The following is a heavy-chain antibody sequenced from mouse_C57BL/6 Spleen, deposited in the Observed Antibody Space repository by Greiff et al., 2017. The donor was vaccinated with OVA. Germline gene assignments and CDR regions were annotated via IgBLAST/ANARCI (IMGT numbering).Heavy chain of an antibody. CDR2: INPNNGGT. V-gene: IGHV1-26*01. Sequence: EVQLQQSGPELVKPGASVKISCKASGYTFTDYYMNWVKQSHGKSLEWIGDINPNNGGTSYNQKFKGKATLTVDKSSSTAYMELRSLTSEDSAVYYCARFYYDYVAWFAYWGQGTLVTVSA. D-gene: IGHD2-4*01. CDR3: ARFYYDYVAWFAY. J-gene: IGHJ3*01. CDR1: GYTFTDYY.